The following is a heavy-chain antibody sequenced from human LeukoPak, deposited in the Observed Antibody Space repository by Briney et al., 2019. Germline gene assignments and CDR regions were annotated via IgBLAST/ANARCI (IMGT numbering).Heavy chain of an antibody. J-gene: IGHJ4*02. CDR1: GFTVSSNY. V-gene: IGHV3-53*01. Sequence: PGGSLRLSCAASGFTVSSNYMSWVRQAPGKGLEWVSVIYTGDTTYYADSVKGRFTISRDNSKNTLYLQMNSLRAEDTAVYYCASPAGDYHNPFDYWDQGTLVTVSS. CDR2: IYTGDTT. D-gene: IGHD4-17*01. CDR3: ASPAGDYHNPFDY.